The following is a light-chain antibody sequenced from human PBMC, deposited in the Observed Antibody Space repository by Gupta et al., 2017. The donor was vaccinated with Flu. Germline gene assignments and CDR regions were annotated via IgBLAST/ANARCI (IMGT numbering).Light chain of an antibody. Sequence: ELVYPQSPGTLSLSPGERATLSCRASQSVGSSYLVWYQQKPGQAPRLLIYGASSSATGIPDRFSGSGSGTDFTLTISRLEPEDVAVYYCQQYGSSPWTFGQGTKVEIK. V-gene: IGKV3-20*01. CDR1: QSVGSSY. CDR3: QQYGSSPWT. CDR2: GAS. J-gene: IGKJ1*01.